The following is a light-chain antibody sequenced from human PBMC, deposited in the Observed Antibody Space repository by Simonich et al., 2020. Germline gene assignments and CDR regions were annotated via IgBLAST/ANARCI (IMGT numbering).Light chain of an antibody. J-gene: IGKJ3*01. CDR1: QSVLYSSNNKNY. V-gene: IGKV4-1*01. CDR3: RQYYSTPFT. Sequence: DIVMTQSPDSLAVSLGERATINCKSSQSVLYSSNNKNYLAWYQQKPGQPPKLLIYWAATRESGFPDRFSGSGSGTDFTLTISSLQAEDVAVYYCRQYYSTPFTFGPGTKVDIK. CDR2: WAA.